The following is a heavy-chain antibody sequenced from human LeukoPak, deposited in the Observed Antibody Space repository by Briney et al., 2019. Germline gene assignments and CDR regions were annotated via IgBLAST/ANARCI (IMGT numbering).Heavy chain of an antibody. CDR2: ISRSGGST. D-gene: IGHD3/OR15-3a*01. CDR3: AKLPLHGLVVHYFDY. V-gene: IGHV3-23*01. Sequence: PGGSLRLSCAASGFTFSSYAMSWVRQAPGKGLEWVSAISRSGGSTYYADSVKGRFTISRDNSKNTLYLQMNSLRAEDTAVYYCAKLPLHGLVVHYFDYWGQGTLVTVSS. J-gene: IGHJ4*02. CDR1: GFTFSSYA.